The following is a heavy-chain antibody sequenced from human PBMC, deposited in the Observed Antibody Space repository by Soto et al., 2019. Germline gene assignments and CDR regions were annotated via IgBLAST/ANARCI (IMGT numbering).Heavy chain of an antibody. CDR1: GYTFTNYA. J-gene: IGHJ5*02. CDR3: ACSVIVATGILNWFEP. V-gene: IGHV1-3*01. D-gene: IGHD3-22*01. CDR2: INGGNGDT. Sequence: VQLVQSGAEVKKPGASVKVSCNASGYTFTNYAMHWVRQAPGQSLEWMGWINGGNGDTKYSQKFQERITITRDTSASTAYMELSSLRSEHLAVYYCACSVIVATGILNWFEPWGQGTLVTVSS.